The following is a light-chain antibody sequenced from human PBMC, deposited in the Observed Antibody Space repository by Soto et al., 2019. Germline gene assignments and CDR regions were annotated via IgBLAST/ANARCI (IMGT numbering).Light chain of an antibody. CDR1: QSVSSSY. J-gene: IGKJ1*01. CDR2: GAS. Sequence: EIVLTQSPGTLSLSPGERATLSCRASQSVSSSYLAWYQQKPGQAPTLLIYGASSSATSSRDRFSCSGSGTDFTLTISRLEPEDVAVDYCHQYGSSPRTFGQGTKVDIK. CDR3: HQYGSSPRT. V-gene: IGKV3-20*01.